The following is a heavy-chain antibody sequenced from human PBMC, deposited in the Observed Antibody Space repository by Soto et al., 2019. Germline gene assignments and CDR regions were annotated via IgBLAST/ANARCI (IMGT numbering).Heavy chain of an antibody. J-gene: IGHJ4*02. V-gene: IGHV4-39*01. CDR1: DGSISSSSYY. Sequence: SETLSLTCTVSDGSISSSSYYWGWIRQPPGKGLEWIGSIYYSGSTYYNPSLKSRVTISVDTSKNQFSLKLSSVTAADTAVYYCARSTIAVAGFEIYYFDYWGQGTLVTVSS. D-gene: IGHD6-19*01. CDR3: ARSTIAVAGFEIYYFDY. CDR2: IYYSGST.